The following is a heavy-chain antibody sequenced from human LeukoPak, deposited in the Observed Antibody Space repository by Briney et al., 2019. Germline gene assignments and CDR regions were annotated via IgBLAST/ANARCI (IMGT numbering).Heavy chain of an antibody. Sequence: GGSLRLSCAASGFNFNKYEMNWVRQAPGKGLEWISYINGRGATIENADSVRGRFTISRDNAKTSLFLQMNSLRAEDTAVYYCARDGDNGWDFDCWGQGTLVTVSS. CDR1: GFNFNKYE. D-gene: IGHD6-19*01. J-gene: IGHJ4*02. V-gene: IGHV3-48*03. CDR3: ARDGDNGWDFDC. CDR2: INGRGATI.